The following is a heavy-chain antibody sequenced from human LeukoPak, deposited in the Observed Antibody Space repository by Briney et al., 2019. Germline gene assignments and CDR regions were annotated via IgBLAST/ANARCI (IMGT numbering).Heavy chain of an antibody. CDR3: ARDQDGYCRLDN. CDR1: GGSILSAGHY. Sequence: PSETLSLTCTVSGGSILSAGHYWSWIRQLPGTGLEWIGYIYYSGTTYYNPSLKGRLTISVDTSVNQFSLRLTSLTAADTAVYYCARDQDGYCRLDNWGQGTLVTVSS. D-gene: IGHD5-24*01. V-gene: IGHV4-31*03. J-gene: IGHJ4*02. CDR2: IYYSGTT.